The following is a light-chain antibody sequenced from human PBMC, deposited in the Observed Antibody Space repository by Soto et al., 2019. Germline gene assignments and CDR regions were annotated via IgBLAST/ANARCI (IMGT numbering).Light chain of an antibody. CDR3: AAWDDSLNGYV. Sequence: QSALTQPASVSGSPGQSITISCTGTSSDVGGYNYVSWYQQHPGKAPKLMIYDVSNRPSGVSNRFSGSKSGNTASLTISGLQPEDDADYYCAAWDDSLNGYVFGTGTKLTVL. V-gene: IGLV2-14*01. J-gene: IGLJ1*01. CDR2: DVS. CDR1: SSDVGGYNY.